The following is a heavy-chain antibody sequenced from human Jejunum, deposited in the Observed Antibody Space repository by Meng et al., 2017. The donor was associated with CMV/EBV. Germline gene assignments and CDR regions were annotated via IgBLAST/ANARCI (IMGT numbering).Heavy chain of an antibody. Sequence: NTCWMHWDRQAPGKGLVWVSRISGDGSSTNGADSVKDRFTISRDNAKNTLYLQMNSLRAEDTAVYYCVRGKFRSVGIVYSYFDPWGQGALVTVSS. CDR3: VRGKFRSVGIVYSYFDP. CDR2: ISGDGSST. D-gene: IGHD5-18*01. J-gene: IGHJ5*02. V-gene: IGHV3-74*01. CDR1: NTCW.